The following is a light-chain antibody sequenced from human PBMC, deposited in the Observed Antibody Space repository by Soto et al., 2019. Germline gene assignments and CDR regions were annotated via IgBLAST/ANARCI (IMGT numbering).Light chain of an antibody. CDR3: QQYGSSPPLT. CDR1: QSVSSSY. J-gene: IGKJ4*01. V-gene: IGKV3-20*01. Sequence: EIVLTQSPGTLSSSPGERATLSCRASQSVSSSYLAWYQQKLGQPPRLLIYGASSRDTGVPDRFSGSGSGTDFTLTISRLEPEDFAVYYCQQYGSSPPLTFGGGTKVEIK. CDR2: GAS.